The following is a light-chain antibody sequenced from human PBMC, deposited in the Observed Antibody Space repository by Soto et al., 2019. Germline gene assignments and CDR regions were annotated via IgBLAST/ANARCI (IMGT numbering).Light chain of an antibody. Sequence: EVVLTQSPGTLSLSPGERATLSCRASQSVSSSLAWYQQKPGQAPRLLIYDASNRATGIPARFSGSGSGTDFTLTISSLEPEDFAVYYCQQRSNWPMSTFGQGTRLEIK. J-gene: IGKJ5*01. CDR2: DAS. V-gene: IGKV3-11*01. CDR1: QSVSSS. CDR3: QQRSNWPMST.